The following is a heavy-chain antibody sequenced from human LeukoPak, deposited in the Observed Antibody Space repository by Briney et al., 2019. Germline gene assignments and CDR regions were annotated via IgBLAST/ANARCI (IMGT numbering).Heavy chain of an antibody. CDR2: INPSGGST. CDR3: ARDKEMATNLYYFDY. D-gene: IGHD5-24*01. J-gene: IGHJ4*02. Sequence: ASVKVSCKASGYTFTSYYMQWVRQAPGQGLEWMGIINPSGGSTSYAQKFQGRVTMTRDTSTSTAYMELSSLRSEDTAVYYCARDKEMATNLYYFDYWGQGTLVTVSS. V-gene: IGHV1-46*01. CDR1: GYTFTSYY.